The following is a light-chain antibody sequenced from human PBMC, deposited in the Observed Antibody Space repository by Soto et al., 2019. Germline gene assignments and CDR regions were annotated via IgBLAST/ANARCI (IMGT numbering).Light chain of an antibody. CDR1: QTLRRTY. CDR3: HQYDNAPQT. V-gene: IGKV3-20*01. CDR2: GAS. J-gene: IGKJ2*01. Sequence: EIVLMQSPGTLSLSPGERATLSCRASQTLRRTYIAWYQQKPGQAPSVLIYGASKRATGIPDRFSGSGSGTEFSLTISRLEPEDFAVYYCHQYDNAPQTYGQGTKVEIK.